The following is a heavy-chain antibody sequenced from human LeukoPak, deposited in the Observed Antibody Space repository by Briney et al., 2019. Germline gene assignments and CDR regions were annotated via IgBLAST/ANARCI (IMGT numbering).Heavy chain of an antibody. Sequence: ASVKVSCKVSGYTLTELSMHWVRQAPGKGLEWMGGFDPEGDETIYAQKFQGRVTMTEDTSTDTAYMELSSLRSEDTAVYYCANHLGSGWSFHYWGQGTLVTVSS. CDR3: ANHLGSGWSFHY. V-gene: IGHV1-24*01. J-gene: IGHJ4*02. CDR1: GYTLTELS. CDR2: FDPEGDET. D-gene: IGHD6-19*01.